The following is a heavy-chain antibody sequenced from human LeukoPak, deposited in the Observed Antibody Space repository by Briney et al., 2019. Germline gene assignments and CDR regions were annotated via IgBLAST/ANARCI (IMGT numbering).Heavy chain of an antibody. CDR3: ATSLYGSGSYGDY. D-gene: IGHD3-10*01. J-gene: IGHJ4*02. CDR1: GYTFTSYD. V-gene: IGHV1-24*01. Sequence: ASVKVSCKASGYTFTSYDINWVRQATGQGLEWMGGFDPEDGETIYAQKFQGRVTMTEDTSTDTAYMELSSLRSEDTAVYYCATSLYGSGSYGDYWGQGTLVTVSS. CDR2: FDPEDGET.